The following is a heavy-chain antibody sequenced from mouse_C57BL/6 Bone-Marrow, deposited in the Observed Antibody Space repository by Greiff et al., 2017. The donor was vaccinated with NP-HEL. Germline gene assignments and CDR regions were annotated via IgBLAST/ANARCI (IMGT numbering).Heavy chain of an antibody. CDR1: GYTFTSYW. Sequence: QVQLQQSGAELAKPGASVKLSCKASGYTFTSYWMHWVKQRPGQGLEWIGYINPSSGYTKYNQKFKDKATLTADKSSSTAYMQLSSLTYEDSAVYDCARTPPYYSNVFDYWGQGTTLTVSS. J-gene: IGHJ2*01. CDR2: INPSSGYT. D-gene: IGHD2-5*01. CDR3: ARTPPYYSNVFDY. V-gene: IGHV1-7*01.